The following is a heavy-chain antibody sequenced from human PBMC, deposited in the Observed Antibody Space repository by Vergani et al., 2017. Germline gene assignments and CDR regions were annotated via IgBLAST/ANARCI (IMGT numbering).Heavy chain of an antibody. D-gene: IGHD3-9*01. CDR1: GFTFSSYA. CDR2: ISYDGSNK. J-gene: IGHJ6*02. Sequence: QVQLVESGGGVVQPGRSLRLSCAASGFTFSSYAMHWVRQAPGKGLEWVAVISYDGSNKYYADSVKGRFTISRDYSKNTLYLQMNSLRAEDTAVYYCARETDTGSSVSYNYYAMDVWGQGTTVSVSS. V-gene: IGHV3-30-3*01. CDR3: ARETDTGSSVSYNYYAMDV.